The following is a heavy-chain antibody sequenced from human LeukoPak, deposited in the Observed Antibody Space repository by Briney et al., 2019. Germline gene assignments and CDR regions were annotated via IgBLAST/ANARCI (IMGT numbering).Heavy chain of an antibody. CDR2: FDPEDGET. D-gene: IGHD2-15*01. J-gene: IGHJ6*03. CDR3: ATWWQQLANYYYYMDV. Sequence: ASVKVSCKASGYTFTSYYMHWVRQAPGKGLEWMGGFDPEDGETIYAQKFQGRVTMTEDTSTDTAYMELSSLRSEDTAVYYCATWWQQLANYYYYMDVWGKGTTVTVSS. CDR1: GYTFTSYY. V-gene: IGHV1-24*01.